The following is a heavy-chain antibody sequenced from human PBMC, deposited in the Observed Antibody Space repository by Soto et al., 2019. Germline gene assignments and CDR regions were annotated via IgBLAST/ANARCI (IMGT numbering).Heavy chain of an antibody. J-gene: IGHJ4*02. CDR1: VFTFSSYG. D-gene: IGHD6-13*01. V-gene: IGHV3-30*03. Sequence: SLRLSCASSVFTFSSYGMHCVRHSPGKGLEWVAVISYDGSNKYYADSVKGRFTISRDNSKNTLYLQMNSLRAEDTAVYYCARTLTRAYSSSRFEYWGQGTLVTGSS. CDR2: ISYDGSNK. CDR3: ARTLTRAYSSSRFEY.